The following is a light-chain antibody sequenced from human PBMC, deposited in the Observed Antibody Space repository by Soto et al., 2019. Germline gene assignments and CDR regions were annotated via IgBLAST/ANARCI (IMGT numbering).Light chain of an antibody. J-gene: IGKJ1*01. V-gene: IGKV1-5*03. CDR1: QTVSIW. CDR2: RVS. Sequence: DIQMTQSPSTLSASVGDRVTITCRASQTVSIWLAWFQQKPGKAPNLLIYRVSSVESGVPSRFGGSGSGTEFTLTISTLQPDDFATYHCQHYADSSWTLGQGTKVE. CDR3: QHYADSSWT.